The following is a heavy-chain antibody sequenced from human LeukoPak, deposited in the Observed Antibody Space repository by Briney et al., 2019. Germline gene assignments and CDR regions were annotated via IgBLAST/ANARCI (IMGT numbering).Heavy chain of an antibody. CDR3: ARGKVVAADFDY. Sequence: PSQTLSLTCTVSGGSISSGSYYWSWIRQPAGKGLGWIGRIYTSGSTNYNPSLKSRVTISVDTSKNQFSLKLSSVTAADTAVYYCARGKVVAADFDYWGQGTLVTVSS. CDR2: IYTSGST. D-gene: IGHD2-15*01. CDR1: GGSISSGSYY. V-gene: IGHV4-61*02. J-gene: IGHJ4*02.